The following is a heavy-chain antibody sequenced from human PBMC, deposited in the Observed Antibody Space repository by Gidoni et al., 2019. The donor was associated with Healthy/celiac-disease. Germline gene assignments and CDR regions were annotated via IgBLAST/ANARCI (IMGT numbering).Heavy chain of an antibody. CDR3: AKDAGLLGFGNYYDSSGSFDY. CDR1: GFTFSSYA. J-gene: IGHJ4*02. V-gene: IGHV3-23*01. D-gene: IGHD3-22*01. Sequence: EVQLLASGGGLVQPGGSLRLSCAASGFTFSSYAMSWIRQAPGKGLEWVSAISGSGGSTYYADSVKGRFTISRDNSKNTLYLQMNSLRAEDTAVYYCAKDAGLLGFGNYYDSSGSFDYWGQGTLVTVSS. CDR2: ISGSGGST.